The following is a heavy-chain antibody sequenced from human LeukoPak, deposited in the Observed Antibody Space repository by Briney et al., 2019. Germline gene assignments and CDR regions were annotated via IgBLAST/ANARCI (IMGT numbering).Heavy chain of an antibody. CDR1: GFTFGSYE. CDR2: ISSSGSTI. V-gene: IGHV3-48*03. CDR3: ARYHYDSSGYPYYFDY. J-gene: IGHJ4*02. Sequence: PGGSLRLSCAASGFTFGSYEMNWVRQAPGKGLEWVSYISSSGSTIYYADSVKGRFTISRDNSKNTVLLQLNRLRAEDTAVYYCARYHYDSSGYPYYFDYWGQGTLVTVSS. D-gene: IGHD3-22*01.